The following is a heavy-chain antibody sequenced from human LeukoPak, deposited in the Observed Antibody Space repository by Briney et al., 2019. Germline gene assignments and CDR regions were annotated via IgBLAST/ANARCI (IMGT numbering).Heavy chain of an antibody. CDR2: IIPIFGTA. J-gene: IGHJ4*02. V-gene: IGHV1-69*06. D-gene: IGHD5-12*01. CDR1: GGTFSSYA. Sequence: ASVKVSCKASGGTFSSYAISWVRQAPGQGLEWMGGIIPIFGTANYAQKFQGRVTITADTSTSTAYMELRSLRSDDTAVYYCARDRAREWLSPYYFDYWGQGTLVTVSS. CDR3: ARDRAREWLSPYYFDY.